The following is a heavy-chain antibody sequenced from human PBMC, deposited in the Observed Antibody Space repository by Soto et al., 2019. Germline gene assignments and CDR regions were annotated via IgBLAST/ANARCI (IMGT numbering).Heavy chain of an antibody. CDR2: VYYSGST. V-gene: IGHV4-59*01. D-gene: IGHD3-22*01. CDR3: ARAGLCGYCPVDL. CDR1: GGSISSYY. J-gene: IGHJ2*01. Sequence: QVQLQESGPGLVKPSETLSLTCTVSGGSISSYYWSWIRRPPGKGLEWVGYVYYSGSTSYNPSLKRRGTIAEDTPKNQSSLRLRSVPAAASAVYYCARAGLCGYCPVDLWGRGTLVTVSS.